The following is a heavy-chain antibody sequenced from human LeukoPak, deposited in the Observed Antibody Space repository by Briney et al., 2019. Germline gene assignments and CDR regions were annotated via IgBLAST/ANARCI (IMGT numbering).Heavy chain of an antibody. CDR1: GFTFSDYY. CDR3: ARVYYDTNGYLYLDY. V-gene: IGHV3-11*04. D-gene: IGHD3-22*01. CDR2: ISSSGSNI. J-gene: IGHJ4*02. Sequence: GGSLRLSCAASGFTFSDYYMSWIRQAPGKGLEWVSYISSSGSNIYYADSVKGRFTISRDNAKNSLYLQMNSLRDEDTAVYYCARVYYDTNGYLYLDYWGQGTLVTVSS.